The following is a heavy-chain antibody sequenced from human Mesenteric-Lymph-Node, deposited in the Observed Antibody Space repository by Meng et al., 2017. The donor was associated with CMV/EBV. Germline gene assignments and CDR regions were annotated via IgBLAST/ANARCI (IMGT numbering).Heavy chain of an antibody. D-gene: IGHD2-2*02. J-gene: IGHJ4*02. CDR3: ARSSALNCSSTSCYTPYFDY. CDR2: IYSCGST. CDR1: GFTVSSNY. Sequence: GGSLRLSCAASGFTVSSNYMSWVRQAPGKGLEWVSVIYSCGSTYYADSVKGRFTISRDNSKNTLYLQMNSLRAEDTAVYYCARSSALNCSSTSCYTPYFDYWGQGTLVTVSS. V-gene: IGHV3-66*03.